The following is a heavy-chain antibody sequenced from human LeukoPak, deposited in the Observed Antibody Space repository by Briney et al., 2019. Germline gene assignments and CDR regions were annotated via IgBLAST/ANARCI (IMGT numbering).Heavy chain of an antibody. CDR2: ISYDGSNN. D-gene: IGHD6-13*01. Sequence: PGGSLRLSCAASGFTFSSYGMHWVRQAPGKGLEWVAVISYDGSNNYYADSVKGRFTISRDNSKNTLFLQMNSLRPEDTAVYYCAKGSSSSWTNFDYWGQGTLATVSS. V-gene: IGHV3-30*18. J-gene: IGHJ4*02. CDR3: AKGSSSSWTNFDY. CDR1: GFTFSSYG.